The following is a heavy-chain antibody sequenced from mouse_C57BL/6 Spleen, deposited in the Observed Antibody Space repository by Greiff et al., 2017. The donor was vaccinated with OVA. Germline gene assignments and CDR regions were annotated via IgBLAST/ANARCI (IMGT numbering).Heavy chain of an antibody. CDR1: GFTFSDYG. J-gene: IGHJ4*01. D-gene: IGHD2-3*01. V-gene: IGHV5-17*01. CDR2: ISSGSSTI. CDR3: ARPLYDYYAMDY. Sequence: EVKLVESGGGLVKPGGSLKLSCAASGFTFSDYGMHWVRQAPEKGLEWVAYISSGSSTIYYADTVKGRFTISRANAKNTLFLQMTSLRSEDTAMYYCARPLYDYYAMDYWGQGTSVTVSS.